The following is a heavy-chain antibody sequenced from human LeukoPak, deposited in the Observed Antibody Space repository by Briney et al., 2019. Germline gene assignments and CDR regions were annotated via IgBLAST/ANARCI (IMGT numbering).Heavy chain of an antibody. Sequence: GGSLRLSCAASGFTFSSYAMSWVRQAPGKGLEWVSAISGSGGSTYYADSVKGRFTISRDNSKNTLYLQMNSLRAEDTAVYYCAKVSKYYYDSSGIRGAFDIWGQGTMVTVSS. CDR2: ISGSGGST. V-gene: IGHV3-23*01. D-gene: IGHD3-22*01. CDR1: GFTFSSYA. J-gene: IGHJ3*02. CDR3: AKVSKYYYDSSGIRGAFDI.